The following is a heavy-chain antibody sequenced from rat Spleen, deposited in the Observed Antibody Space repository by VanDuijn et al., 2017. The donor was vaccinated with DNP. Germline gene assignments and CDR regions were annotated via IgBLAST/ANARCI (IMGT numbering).Heavy chain of an antibody. CDR2: ISYDGGST. D-gene: IGHD1-9*01. V-gene: IGHV5-20*01. J-gene: IGHJ4*01. Sequence: EVQLVESGGGLVQPGRSLKLSCAASGFTFSDYYMAWVRQAPTKGLEWVASISYDGGSTYYRDSVKGRYTISRDNAKSSLYLQMDSLRSEDTATYYFTTVEDSYGYNYGAMDAWGQGTSVTVSS. CDR3: TTVEDSYGYNYGAMDA. CDR1: GFTFSDYY.